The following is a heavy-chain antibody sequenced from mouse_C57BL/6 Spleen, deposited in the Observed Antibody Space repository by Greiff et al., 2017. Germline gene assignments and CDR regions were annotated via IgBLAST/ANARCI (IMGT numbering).Heavy chain of an antibody. CDR2: IRNKANGYTT. CDR3: ARYPFYYYGSSYAMDY. V-gene: IGHV7-3*01. Sequence: EVKVEESGGGLVQPGGSLSLSCAASGFTFTDYYMSWVRQPPGKALEWLGFIRNKANGYTTEYSASVKGRFTISRDNSQSILYLQMNALRAEDSATCYCARYPFYYYGSSYAMDYWGQGTSVTVSS. CDR1: GFTFTDYY. D-gene: IGHD1-1*01. J-gene: IGHJ4*01.